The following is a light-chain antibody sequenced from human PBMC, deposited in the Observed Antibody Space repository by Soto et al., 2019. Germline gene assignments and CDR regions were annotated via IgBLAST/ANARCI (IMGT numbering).Light chain of an antibody. Sequence: QSVLTQPPSASGAPGQRVTLSCIGGSSNVGFHAVNWYQQLPGAAPKLLIHGNSQRPSGVPDRFSGSKSGTSASLAIIGLRAGDEAHYYCAAWDDSLRGWVFGGGTQLTVL. CDR1: SSNVGFHA. CDR2: GNS. J-gene: IGLJ3*02. V-gene: IGLV1-47*02. CDR3: AAWDDSLRGWV.